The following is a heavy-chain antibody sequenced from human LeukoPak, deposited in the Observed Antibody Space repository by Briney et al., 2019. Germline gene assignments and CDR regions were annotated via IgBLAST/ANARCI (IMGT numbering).Heavy chain of an antibody. CDR3: ARVGRYSGYDLDY. CDR1: GYTFTGYY. CDR2: INPNSGGT. Sequence: ASVKVTCKASGYTFTGYYMHWVRQAPGQGLEWMGWINPNSGGTNYAQKFQGRVTMTRDTSISTAYMELSRLRSDDTAVYYCARVGRYSGYDLDYWGQGTLVTVSS. D-gene: IGHD5-12*01. V-gene: IGHV1-2*02. J-gene: IGHJ4*02.